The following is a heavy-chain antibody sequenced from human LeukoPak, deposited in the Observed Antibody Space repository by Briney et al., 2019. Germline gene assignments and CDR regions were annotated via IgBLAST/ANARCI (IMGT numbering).Heavy chain of an antibody. J-gene: IGHJ5*02. CDR3: ARGCYDILTGYLDWFDP. D-gene: IGHD3-9*01. V-gene: IGHV1-2*02. CDR1: GYTFTGYF. CDR2: INPNSGDT. Sequence: ASVKVSCKASGYTFTGYFMHWVRQAPGQGLEWMGWINPNSGDTNYAQKFQGRVTMTRDTSISTAYMELSRLRYDDTAVYYCARGCYDILTGYLDWFDPWGQGTLVTVSS.